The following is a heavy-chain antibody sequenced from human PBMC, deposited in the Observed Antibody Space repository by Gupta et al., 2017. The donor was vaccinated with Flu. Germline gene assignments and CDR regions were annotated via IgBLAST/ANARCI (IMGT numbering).Heavy chain of an antibody. CDR3: AREVRGVICYFDY. CDR1: GGSISSGSYY. J-gene: IGHJ4*02. Sequence: QVQLQESGPGLVKPSQTLSLTCTVAGGSISSGSYYWSWIRQPAGKGLEWIGRIYTSGSTNYNPSLKSRVTISVDTSKNQFSLKLSSVTAADTAVYYCAREVRGVICYFDYWGQGTLVTVSS. V-gene: IGHV4-61*02. CDR2: IYTSGST. D-gene: IGHD3-10*01.